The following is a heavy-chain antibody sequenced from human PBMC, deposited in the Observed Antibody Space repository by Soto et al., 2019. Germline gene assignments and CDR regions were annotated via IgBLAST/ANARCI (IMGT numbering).Heavy chain of an antibody. CDR3: AKDQDYVWGSSAFDI. Sequence: GGSLRLSCAASGFAFSKYAMSWVRQAPGKGLEWVSGIPGGGGSAYYADSVKGRFTISRDNSKNTLYLQMNSLRAEDTAVYYCAKDQDYVWGSSAFDIWGQGTMVT. CDR1: GFAFSKYA. CDR2: IPGGGGSA. J-gene: IGHJ3*02. V-gene: IGHV3-23*01. D-gene: IGHD3-16*01.